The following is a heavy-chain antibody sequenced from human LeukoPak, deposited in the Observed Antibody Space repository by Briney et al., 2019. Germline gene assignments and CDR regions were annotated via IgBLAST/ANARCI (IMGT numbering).Heavy chain of an antibody. CDR3: ARGPTISETGYFDY. D-gene: IGHD1-1*01. J-gene: IGHJ4*03. CDR1: GGSFSTYY. CDR2: INHRGDT. Sequence: SETLSLTCAVYGGSFSTYYWSWIRQSPGKGLEWIAEINHRGDTNYNPSVKSRVTISIDTSKNQFSLKITSLTAADTAVYYCARGPTISETGYFDYWGQGTLVTVSS. V-gene: IGHV4-34*01.